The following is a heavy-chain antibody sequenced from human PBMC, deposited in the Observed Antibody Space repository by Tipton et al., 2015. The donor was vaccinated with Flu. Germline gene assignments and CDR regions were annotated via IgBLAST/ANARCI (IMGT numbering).Heavy chain of an antibody. V-gene: IGHV3-23*01. CDR2: ITGSAGGST. CDR3: AKTTTTVTTDAFDI. D-gene: IGHD4-17*01. J-gene: IGHJ3*02. Sequence: SLRLSCAASGFTFSVYAMSWVRQAPGKGLEWVSHITGSAGGSTYYADSVKGRFTISRDNSKNTLYLQMNSLRAEDTALYYCAKTTTTVTTDAFDIWGLGTMVTVSS. CDR1: GFTFSVYA.